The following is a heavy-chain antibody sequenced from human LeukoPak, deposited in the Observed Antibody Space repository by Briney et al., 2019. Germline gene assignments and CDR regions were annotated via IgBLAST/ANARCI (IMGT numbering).Heavy chain of an antibody. V-gene: IGHV3-30-3*01. D-gene: IGHD6-6*01. J-gene: IGHJ4*02. CDR3: ARSKSSSSPNFDY. CDR1: GFTFSSYA. Sequence: GGSLRLSCAASGFTFSSYAMHWVRQAPGKGLEWVAIVSYDGSNKYYADSVKGRFTISRDNSKSTLYLQMNSLRAEDTAVYYCARSKSSSSPNFDYWGQGTLVTVSS. CDR2: VSYDGSNK.